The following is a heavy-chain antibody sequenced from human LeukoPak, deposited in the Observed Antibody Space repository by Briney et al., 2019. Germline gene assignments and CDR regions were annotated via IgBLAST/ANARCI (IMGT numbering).Heavy chain of an antibody. D-gene: IGHD3-3*01. J-gene: IGHJ4*02. Sequence: GGSLRLSCAASGFTFSSYAMHWVRQAPGKGLEWVAVISYDGSNKYYADSVKGRFTISRDNSKNTLYLQMNSLRAEDTAVYYCAKTPAPVFGSKHYFDYWGQGTLVTVSS. V-gene: IGHV3-30*04. CDR2: ISYDGSNK. CDR1: GFTFSSYA. CDR3: AKTPAPVFGSKHYFDY.